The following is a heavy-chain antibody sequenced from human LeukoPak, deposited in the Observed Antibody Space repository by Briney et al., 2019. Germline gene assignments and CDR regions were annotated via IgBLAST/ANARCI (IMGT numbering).Heavy chain of an antibody. D-gene: IGHD2-2*01. Sequence: GGSLRLSCAASGFTFSSYEMNWVRQAPGKGLEWVSYISSSGSTIYYADSVKGRFTISRDNAKNSLYLQMNSLRAEDTAVYYCARDQVVPAAIYSDYWGQGTLVTVSS. V-gene: IGHV3-48*03. J-gene: IGHJ4*02. CDR1: GFTFSSYE. CDR2: ISSSGSTI. CDR3: ARDQVVPAAIYSDY.